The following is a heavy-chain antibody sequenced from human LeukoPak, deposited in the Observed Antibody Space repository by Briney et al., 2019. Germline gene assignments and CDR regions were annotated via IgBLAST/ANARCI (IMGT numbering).Heavy chain of an antibody. V-gene: IGHV3-7*01. Sequence: PGGSLRLSCAASGFTFSSYWMSWVRQAPGKGLEWVANIKQDGSDKYYVDSVKGRFTISRDNAKNAVYLKMNSLRAEDTAVYYCARDQRTFGGVIVPFDYWGQGILVTVSS. D-gene: IGHD3-16*02. J-gene: IGHJ4*02. CDR2: IKQDGSDK. CDR3: ARDQRTFGGVIVPFDY. CDR1: GFTFSSYW.